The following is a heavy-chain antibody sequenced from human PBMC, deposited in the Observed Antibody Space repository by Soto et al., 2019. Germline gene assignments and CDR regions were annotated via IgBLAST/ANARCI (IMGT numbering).Heavy chain of an antibody. CDR3: ARAVVGYSYGYYRPRYYDMDA. V-gene: IGHV3-13*01. CDR2: IGTAGDT. CDR1: GFTFSSYD. J-gene: IGHJ6*02. D-gene: IGHD5-18*01. Sequence: GGSLRLSCAASGFTFSSYDMHWVRQATGKGLKWVSAIGTAGDTYYPGSVKGRFTISRENAKNSLYLQMNSLRAEDTAVYYCARAVVGYSYGYYRPRYYDMDAWGQGTTVTVSS.